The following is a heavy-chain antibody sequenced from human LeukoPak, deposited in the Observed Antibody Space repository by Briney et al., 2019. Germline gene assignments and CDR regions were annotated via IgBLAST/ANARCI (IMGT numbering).Heavy chain of an antibody. V-gene: IGHV4-59*01. D-gene: IGHD4-17*01. CDR1: GGSISSYY. Sequence: SETLSLTCTASGGSISSYYWSWIRQPPGKGLEWIGYIYYSGSTNYNPSLKSRVTISVDTSKNQFSLKLSSVTAADTAVYYCARSTTVTTDFDYWGQGTLVTVSS. CDR2: IYYSGST. J-gene: IGHJ4*02. CDR3: ARSTTVTTDFDY.